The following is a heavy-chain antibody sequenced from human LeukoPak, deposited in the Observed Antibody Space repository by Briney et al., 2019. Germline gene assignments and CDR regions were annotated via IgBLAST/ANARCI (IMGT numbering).Heavy chain of an antibody. J-gene: IGHJ3*02. V-gene: IGHV4-39*01. CDR3: ARTSSDAFDI. Sequence: SETLSLTCNVSGGSISTTTNSWGWAWIRQPPGKGLEWIGSIYYSGSTYYNPSLKSRVTISVDTSKNQFSLKLSSVTAADTAVYYCARTSSDAFDIWGQGTMVTVSS. CDR2: IYYSGST. CDR1: GGSISTTTNS.